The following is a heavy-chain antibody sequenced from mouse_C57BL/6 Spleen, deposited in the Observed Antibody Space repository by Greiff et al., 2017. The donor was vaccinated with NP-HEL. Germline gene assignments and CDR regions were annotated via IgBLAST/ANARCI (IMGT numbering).Heavy chain of an antibody. CDR1: GYTFTSYW. Sequence: VQLQQSGAELVKPGASVKVSCKASGYTFTSYWMHWVKQRPGQGLEWIGRIHPSDSDTNYNQKFKGKATLTVDKSSSTAYMQLSSLTSEDSAVYYCARGTGIYYYGTSAMDYWGQGTSVTVSS. CDR3: ARGTGIYYYGTSAMDY. J-gene: IGHJ4*01. CDR2: IHPSDSDT. D-gene: IGHD1-1*01. V-gene: IGHV1-74*01.